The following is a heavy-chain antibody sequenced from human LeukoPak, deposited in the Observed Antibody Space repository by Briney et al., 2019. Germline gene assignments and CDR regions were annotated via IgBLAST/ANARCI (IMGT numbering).Heavy chain of an antibody. J-gene: IGHJ3*02. CDR3: AKDRIVLIAAGTDAFDI. Sequence: PSETLSLTCAVYGGSFSGYYWSWIRQPPGKGLEWIGEINHSGSTNYNPSLKSRVTISVDTSKNQFSLKLSSVTAEDTAVYYCAKDRIVLIAAGTDAFDIWGQGTMVTVSS. CDR2: INHSGST. D-gene: IGHD6-13*01. CDR1: GGSFSGYY. V-gene: IGHV4-34*01.